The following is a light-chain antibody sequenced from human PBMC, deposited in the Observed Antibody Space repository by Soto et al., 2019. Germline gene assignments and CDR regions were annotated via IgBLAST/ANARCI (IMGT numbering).Light chain of an antibody. V-gene: IGKV3-20*01. CDR2: GAS. Sequence: IGMTQSPSTLSVSQGERATLFCRASQSVSNNLAWYQQKRGQAPRLLIYGASTRATGIPARFSGSGSGTDFTLTISRLEPEDFAVYYCQQYGSSPRTFGQGTKV. J-gene: IGKJ1*01. CDR1: QSVSNN. CDR3: QQYGSSPRT.